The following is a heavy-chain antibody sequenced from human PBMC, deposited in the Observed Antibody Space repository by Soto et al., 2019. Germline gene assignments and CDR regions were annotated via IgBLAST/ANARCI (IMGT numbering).Heavy chain of an antibody. CDR3: ARAGATTSRGAASDY. J-gene: IGHJ4*02. D-gene: IGHD4-17*01. V-gene: IGHV3-30-3*01. CDR1: GFTFSSYA. Sequence: VEVLESGGGLVQPGGSLRLSCAASGFTFSSYAMHWVRQAPGKGLEWVAVISYDGSNKYYADSVKGRFTISRDNSKNTLYLQMNSLRAEDTAVYYCARAGATTSRGAASDYWGQGTLVTVSS. CDR2: ISYDGSNK.